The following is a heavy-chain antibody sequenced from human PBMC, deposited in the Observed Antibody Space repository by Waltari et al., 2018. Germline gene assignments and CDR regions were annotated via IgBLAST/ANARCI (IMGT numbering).Heavy chain of an antibody. CDR2: INHRGST. D-gene: IGHD5-18*01. J-gene: IGHJ6*02. V-gene: IGHV4-34*01. CDR1: GGSFSGYY. CDR3: ARHLHGYSYGYPYYYGMDV. Sequence: QVQLQQWGAGLLKPSETLSLTCAVYGGSFSGYYWSWIRQPPGKGLGWMGEINHRGSTNYNPSLKSRVTISVDTSKNQFSLKLSSVTAADTAVYYCARHLHGYSYGYPYYYGMDVWGQGTTVTVSS.